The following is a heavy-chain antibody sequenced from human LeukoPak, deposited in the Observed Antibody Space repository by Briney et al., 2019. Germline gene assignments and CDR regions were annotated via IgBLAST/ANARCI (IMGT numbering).Heavy chain of an antibody. V-gene: IGHV3-48*03. Sequence: GALRPSFSAPGFPFSSYEMNWVRPAPGKGLEWVSYISSSGSSIYYADSVKGRFTISRDNTKNSLYLQMNSLRAEDTAVYYCARGRGGYWGQGTLVTVSS. CDR2: ISSSGSSI. D-gene: IGHD3-10*01. CDR1: GFPFSSYE. J-gene: IGHJ4*02. CDR3: ARGRGGY.